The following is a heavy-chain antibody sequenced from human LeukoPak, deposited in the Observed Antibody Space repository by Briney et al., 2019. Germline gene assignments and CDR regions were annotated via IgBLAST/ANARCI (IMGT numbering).Heavy chain of an antibody. D-gene: IGHD1-26*01. Sequence: GGSLRLSCAASGFTFSTYAMTWVRQAPGKGLEGVSGISTSGDRTYYADSVKGRFTLSSHNTKKTLYLQMYSQRAEDTAEYYCARSAVGTSCCTAVDYWGQGTLVTVSS. CDR2: ISTSGDRT. CDR3: ARSAVGTSCCTAVDY. J-gene: IGHJ4*02. CDR1: GFTFSTYA. V-gene: IGHV3-23*01.